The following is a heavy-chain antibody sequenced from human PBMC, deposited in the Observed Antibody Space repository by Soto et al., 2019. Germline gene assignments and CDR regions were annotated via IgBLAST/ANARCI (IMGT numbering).Heavy chain of an antibody. J-gene: IGHJ5*02. CDR2: MYHSGST. CDR1: GVSITSHD. V-gene: IGHV4-59*11. D-gene: IGHD6-13*01. Sequence: SETLSLTCSVSGVSITSHDWSWIRQSPGKGLEWIAYMYHSGSTNYNPSLKSRVTVSIDTSKNQFSLKLSSVTAADTAVYYCARERPDGSRLDPWGQGTLVTVSS. CDR3: ARERPDGSRLDP.